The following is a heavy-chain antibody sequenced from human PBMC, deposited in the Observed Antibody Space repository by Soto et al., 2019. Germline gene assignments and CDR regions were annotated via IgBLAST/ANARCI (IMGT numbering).Heavy chain of an antibody. CDR3: ARDLVYCISTSCSPLGY. Sequence: GGSLRLSCAASGFTFSSYAMHWVRQAPGKGLEWVAVISYDGSNKYYADSVKGRFTISRDNSKNTLYLQMNSLRAEDTAVYYCARDLVYCISTSCSPLGYWGQGT. D-gene: IGHD2-2*01. J-gene: IGHJ4*02. V-gene: IGHV3-30-3*01. CDR2: ISYDGSNK. CDR1: GFTFSSYA.